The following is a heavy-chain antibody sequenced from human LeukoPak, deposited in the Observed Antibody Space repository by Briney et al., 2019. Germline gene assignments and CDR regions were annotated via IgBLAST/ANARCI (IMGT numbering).Heavy chain of an antibody. V-gene: IGHV4-39*01. CDR1: GGSISSSSYY. J-gene: IGHJ5*02. D-gene: IGHD5-12*01. CDR2: IYYSGST. Sequence: SETLSLTCTVSGGSISSSSYYWGWIRQPPGKGLEWTGSIYYSGSTYYNPSLKSRVTISVDTSKNQFSLKLSSVTAADTAVYYCARAWPEVGFDPWGQGTLVTVSS. CDR3: ARAWPEVGFDP.